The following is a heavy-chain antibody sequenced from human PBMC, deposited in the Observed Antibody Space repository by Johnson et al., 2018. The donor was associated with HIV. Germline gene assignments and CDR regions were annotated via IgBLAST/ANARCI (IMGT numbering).Heavy chain of an antibody. CDR2: ITCNGGRA. J-gene: IGHJ3*02. D-gene: IGHD5-18*01. CDR3: LRCVGVYGYDECDAFDI. CDR1: GFSFDDHG. Sequence: VQLVESGGGVVRPGGSLRLSCAASGFSFDDHGMSWVRQGSEKGLEWFSGITCNGGRAGYADSVLGRLTISRDNAKKSLYLQMNSLRAEDTALYYCLRCVGVYGYDECDAFDIWVQGTMVTISS. V-gene: IGHV3-20*04.